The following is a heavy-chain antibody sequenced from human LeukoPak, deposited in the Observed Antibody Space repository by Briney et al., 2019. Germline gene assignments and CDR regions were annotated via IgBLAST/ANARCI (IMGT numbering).Heavy chain of an antibody. CDR1: GFTFSSYA. CDR3: VKEILVTTSPFDH. Sequence: PGRSLRLSCAASGFTFSSYAMHWVRQAPGEGLEYVAAINSNGYSTYYADSVRGRFTLSRDNSKNTVYLQMSSLRAGDTAVYYCVKEILVTTSPFDHWGQGTLVTVSS. V-gene: IGHV3-64D*06. D-gene: IGHD4-17*01. J-gene: IGHJ4*02. CDR2: INSNGYST.